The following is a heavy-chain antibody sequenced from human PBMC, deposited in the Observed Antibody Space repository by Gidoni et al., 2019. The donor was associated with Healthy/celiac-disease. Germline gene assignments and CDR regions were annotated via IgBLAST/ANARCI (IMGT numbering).Heavy chain of an antibody. D-gene: IGHD3-3*01. CDR1: GGTFSSYA. CDR2: IIPIFGTA. CDR3: ARGVFLEWLSTHYGMDV. V-gene: IGHV1-69*06. Sequence: QVQLVQSGAEVKKPGSSVKVSCKASGGTFSSYAISWVRQAPGQGLEWMGGIIPIFGTANYAQKFQGRVTITADKSTSTAYMELSSLRSEDTAVYYCARGVFLEWLSTHYGMDVWGQGTTVTVSS. J-gene: IGHJ6*02.